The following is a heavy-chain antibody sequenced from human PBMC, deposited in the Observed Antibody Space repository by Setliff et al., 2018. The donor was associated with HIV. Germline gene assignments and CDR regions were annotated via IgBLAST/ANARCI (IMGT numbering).Heavy chain of an antibody. J-gene: IGHJ5*02. CDR3: VRGYRSAWNSWFDA. Sequence: ASVKVSCKASGYTFTGYYIHWVRQAPGQGLEWMGILNPSEGTTSFAQKFQGRVTMTRDTSTSTVYMDLSSLRADDTAVYYCVRGYRSAWNSWFDAWGQGTRVTVSS. CDR1: GYTFTGYY. D-gene: IGHD6-19*01. V-gene: IGHV1-46*01. CDR2: LNPSEGTT.